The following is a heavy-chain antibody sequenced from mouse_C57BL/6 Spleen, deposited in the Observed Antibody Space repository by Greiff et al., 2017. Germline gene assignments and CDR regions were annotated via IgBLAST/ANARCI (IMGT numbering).Heavy chain of an antibody. CDR2: IYPGDGDT. CDR1: GYAFSSSW. D-gene: IGHD1-1*01. Sequence: VKLVESGPELVKPGASVKISCKASGYAFSSSWMNWVKQRPGKGLEWIGRIYPGDGDTNYNGKFKGKATLTADKSSSTAYMQLSSLTSEDSAVYFCARDGSRKDWYFDVWGTGTTVTVSS. J-gene: IGHJ1*03. CDR3: ARDGSRKDWYFDV. V-gene: IGHV1-82*01.